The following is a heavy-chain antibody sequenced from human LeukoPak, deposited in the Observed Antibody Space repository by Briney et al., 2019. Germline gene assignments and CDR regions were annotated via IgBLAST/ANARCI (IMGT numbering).Heavy chain of an antibody. CDR3: ARCKGGYDCDS. CDR1: GGSISSFY. CDR2: IYYSGST. J-gene: IGHJ4*02. D-gene: IGHD5-12*01. V-gene: IGHV4-59*08. Sequence: SETLSLTCTVSGGSISSFYWSWIRQPPGKGLEWIGYIYYSGSTNYNPSLKSRVTISLATSKNQFSLKLSSVTAADTAVYYRARCKGGYDCDSWGQGTLVTVSS.